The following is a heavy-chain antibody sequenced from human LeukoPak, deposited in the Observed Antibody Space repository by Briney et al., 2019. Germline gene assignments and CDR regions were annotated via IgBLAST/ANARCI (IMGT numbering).Heavy chain of an antibody. V-gene: IGHV3-48*04. CDR3: GRGAALNWNSGGIDY. CDR1: GFSFSNYQ. CDR2: ISYRSSTI. J-gene: IGHJ4*02. D-gene: IGHD1-1*01. Sequence: GGSLRLSCAASGFSFSNYQMSWVRQAPGKGLEWVSYISYRSSTIYYADSVKGRFTISRDNTKNSMFLQMNSLRVDDTAVYYCGRGAALNWNSGGIDYWGQGTLVTVSS.